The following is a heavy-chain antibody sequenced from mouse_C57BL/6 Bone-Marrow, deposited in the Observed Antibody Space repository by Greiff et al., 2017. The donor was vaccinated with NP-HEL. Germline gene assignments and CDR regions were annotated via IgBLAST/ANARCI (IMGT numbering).Heavy chain of an antibody. Sequence: EVQLQQSGTVLARPGASVKMSCKTSGYTFTSYWMHWVKQRPGQGLEWIGAIYPGHSDTSYNQKFKGKAKLTAVTSASTAYMELSSLTNEDSAVYYCTRLGYSNYFYAMDYWGQGTSVTVSS. CDR2: IYPGHSDT. D-gene: IGHD2-5*01. J-gene: IGHJ4*01. CDR3: TRLGYSNYFYAMDY. CDR1: GYTFTSYW. V-gene: IGHV1-5*01.